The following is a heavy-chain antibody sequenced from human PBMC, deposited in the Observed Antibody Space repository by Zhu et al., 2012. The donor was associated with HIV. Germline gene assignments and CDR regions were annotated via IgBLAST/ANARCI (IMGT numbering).Heavy chain of an antibody. CDR1: GGSFSDSY. V-gene: IGHV4-34*01. D-gene: IGHD1-26*01. CDR3: ARSGAQPSTT. CDR2: INHSGGT. Sequence: QVQLQQWGAGPLKPSETLSLTCAVYGGSFSDSYWNWIRQPPGKGLEWIGEINHSGGTKYNPSLKSRVTILVDTSKNQFSLKLHSVTAADTAVYFCARSGAQPSTTWGQGSLVTVSS. J-gene: IGHJ4*02.